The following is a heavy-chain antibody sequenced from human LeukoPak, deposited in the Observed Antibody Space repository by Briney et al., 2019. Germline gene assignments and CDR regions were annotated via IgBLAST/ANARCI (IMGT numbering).Heavy chain of an antibody. J-gene: IGHJ4*02. CDR3: ARGVVRYFDWLYFDY. Sequence: SETLSLTCTVSGGSISSYYWSWIRQPPGKGLEWIGYIYYSGSTNYNPSLKSRVTISVDTSKNQFSLKLSSATAADTAVYYCARGVVRYFDWLYFDYWGQGTLVTVSS. V-gene: IGHV4-59*01. CDR2: IYYSGST. CDR1: GGSISSYY. D-gene: IGHD3-9*01.